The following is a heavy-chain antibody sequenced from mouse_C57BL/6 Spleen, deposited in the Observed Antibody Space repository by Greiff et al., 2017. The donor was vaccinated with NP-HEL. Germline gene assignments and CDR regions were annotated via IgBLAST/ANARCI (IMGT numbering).Heavy chain of an antibody. D-gene: IGHD2-3*01. V-gene: IGHV1-18*01. CDR1: GYTFTDYN. J-gene: IGHJ4*01. Sequence: VHVKQSGPELVKPGASVKIPCKASGYTFTDYNMDWVKQSHGKSLEWIGDINPNNGGTIYNQKFKGKATLTVDKSSSTAYMELRSLTSEDTAVYYCARYDGYYVDYYAMDYWGQGTSVTVSS. CDR2: INPNNGGT. CDR3: ARYDGYYVDYYAMDY.